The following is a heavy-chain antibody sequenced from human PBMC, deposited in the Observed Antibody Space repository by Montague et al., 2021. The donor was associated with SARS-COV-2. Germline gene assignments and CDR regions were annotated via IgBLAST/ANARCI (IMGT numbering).Heavy chain of an antibody. CDR2: IFHSGNT. CDR1: GGPLSGYH. D-gene: IGHD3-10*01. Sequence: SETLSLTCTVSGGPLSGYHWSWIRQPPGKGLEWIGYIFHSGNTNYNPSLRSRVAISIDTSRDQFSLSLTSITAADTAVYYCARQPYLASAYYFDYWGLGTLATVSS. CDR3: ARQPYLASAYYFDY. V-gene: IGHV4-59*01. J-gene: IGHJ4*02.